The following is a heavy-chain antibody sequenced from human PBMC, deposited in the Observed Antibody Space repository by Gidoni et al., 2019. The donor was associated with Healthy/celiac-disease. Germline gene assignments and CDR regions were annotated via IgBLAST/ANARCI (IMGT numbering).Heavy chain of an antibody. V-gene: IGHV1-2*02. CDR3: AREMVAATDDAFDI. CDR2: INPNSGGT. D-gene: IGHD1-26*01. Sequence: QVQLVQSGDEVKKPGASVQVSCKASGYTFTGFYMHWVRQAPGQGLEWMGWINPNSGGTNYAQKFQGRVTMTRDTSISTAYMELSRLRSDDTAVFYCAREMVAATDDAFDIWGQGTMVTVSS. CDR1: GYTFTGFY. J-gene: IGHJ3*02.